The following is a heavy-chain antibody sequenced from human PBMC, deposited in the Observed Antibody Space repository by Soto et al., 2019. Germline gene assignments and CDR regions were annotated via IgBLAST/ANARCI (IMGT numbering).Heavy chain of an antibody. J-gene: IGHJ4*02. CDR2: INPNNGDT. Sequence: ASVKVSCKASGNTFTGYFMHWVRQAPGQGLEWMGWINPNNGDTNYAQKFQGRVTMTRATSISTAYMELSSLISDDTAVYYCARVKNYYITTGPLDSWGQGTLDTVSS. V-gene: IGHV1-2*02. CDR1: GNTFTGYF. D-gene: IGHD3-22*01. CDR3: ARVKNYYITTGPLDS.